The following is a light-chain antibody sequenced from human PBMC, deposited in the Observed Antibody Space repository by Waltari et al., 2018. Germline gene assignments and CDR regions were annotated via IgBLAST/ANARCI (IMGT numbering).Light chain of an antibody. V-gene: IGLV1-47*01. CDR1: SSNIESNY. CDR2: KNN. CDR3: GTWDDSLDRPV. J-gene: IGLJ3*02. Sequence: QSVLTQPPSASGTPGQRVTISCSGSSSNIESNYVYWYQQFPGTAPKVLMFKNNQPPSGVTDRFSASKSGASGYLAISGLRSDDEADYYCGTWDDSLDRPVFGGGTKLTVL.